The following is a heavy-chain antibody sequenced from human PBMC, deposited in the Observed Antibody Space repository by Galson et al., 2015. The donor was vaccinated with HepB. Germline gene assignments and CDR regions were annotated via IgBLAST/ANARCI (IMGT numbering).Heavy chain of an antibody. V-gene: IGHV3-30*18. CDR3: TKDYVQMSVLYAFDI. CDR1: GFTFSNYG. J-gene: IGHJ3*02. D-gene: IGHD3-16*01. Sequence: SLRLSCAASGFTFSNYGMHWVRQAPGKGLEWVALISYGGTKKQYADSVKGRFTISRDNSKNTLYLQINNLRAEDTAIYYCTKDYVQMSVLYAFDIWGQGTMVTVSS. CDR2: ISYGGTKK.